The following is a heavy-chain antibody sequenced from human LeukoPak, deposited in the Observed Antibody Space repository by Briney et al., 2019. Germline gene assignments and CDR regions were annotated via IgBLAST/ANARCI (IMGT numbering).Heavy chain of an antibody. CDR1: GYTFTGYY. J-gene: IGHJ6*03. CDR3: ARPTVEYQLLYSHLDFTLIAGQEDYYYYMDV. CDR2: INPNSGGT. D-gene: IGHD2-2*02. V-gene: IGHV1-2*04. Sequence: GASVKVSCKASGYTFTGYYMHWVRQAPGQGLEWMGWINPNSGGTNYAQKFQGWVTMTRDTSISTAYMELSRLRSDDTAVYYCARPTVEYQLLYSHLDFTLIAGQEDYYYYMDVWGKGTTVTVSS.